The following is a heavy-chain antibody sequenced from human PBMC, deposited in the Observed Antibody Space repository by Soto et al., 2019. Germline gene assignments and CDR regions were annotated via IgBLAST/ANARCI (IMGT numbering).Heavy chain of an antibody. D-gene: IGHD1-1*01. CDR1: GLNFNRNG. J-gene: IGHJ6*02. Sequence: QVQLVESGGGVLQPGRSLRLSCAASGLNFNRNGMHWVRQAPGKGLEWVAVIWYDGSKESYSDSVKGRFTIARDNSKNMLYLQMNSVRVEDTAVYFCARVRSAGNYFYYGMDVWGQGTTVTVSS. V-gene: IGHV3-33*01. CDR2: IWYDGSKE. CDR3: ARVRSAGNYFYYGMDV.